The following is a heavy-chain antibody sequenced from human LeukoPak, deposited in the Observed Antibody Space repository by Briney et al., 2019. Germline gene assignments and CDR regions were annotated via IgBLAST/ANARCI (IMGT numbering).Heavy chain of an antibody. D-gene: IGHD2-21*01. CDR2: IYSSGSA. Sequence: SETLSLTCTVSGGSISSYYWSWIRQPPGKGLEWIGYIYSSGSANYNPSLKSRVTMSVDTSKNQFSLKLSSVTAADTAVYYCARYGAPSYCGGDCYQYYFDYWGQGTLVTVSS. CDR3: ARYGAPSYCGGDCYQYYFDY. V-gene: IGHV4-59*08. J-gene: IGHJ4*02. CDR1: GGSISSYY.